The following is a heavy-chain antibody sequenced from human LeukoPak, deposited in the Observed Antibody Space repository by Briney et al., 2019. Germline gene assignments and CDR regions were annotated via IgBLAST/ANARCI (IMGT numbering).Heavy chain of an antibody. J-gene: IGHJ4*02. V-gene: IGHV5-51*01. CDR3: ARHPGAGAFGEPHFDY. Sequence: GESLKISCKGSGYSFTSYWIGWVRQMPGKGLEWMGIIYPGDSDTRYSPSFQGQVTISADKSISTAYLQWSSLKASDTAMYYCARHPGAGAFGEPHFDYWGQGTLVTVSS. D-gene: IGHD3-10*01. CDR1: GYSFTSYW. CDR2: IYPGDSDT.